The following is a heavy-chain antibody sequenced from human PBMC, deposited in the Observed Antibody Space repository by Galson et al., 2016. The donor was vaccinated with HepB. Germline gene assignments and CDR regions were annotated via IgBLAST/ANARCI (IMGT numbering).Heavy chain of an antibody. CDR3: AKDLYGSGTYGLDY. CDR1: GFTFSSYA. J-gene: IGHJ4*02. CDR2: ISGSGGST. Sequence: SLRLSCAASGFTFSSYAMSWVRQAPGKGLEWVSAISGSGGSTYYADSVKGRFTISRDNSKNTLYLQMNSLRAEDTAQYYCAKDLYGSGTYGLDYWGRGTLVTVSS. D-gene: IGHD3-10*01. V-gene: IGHV3-23*01.